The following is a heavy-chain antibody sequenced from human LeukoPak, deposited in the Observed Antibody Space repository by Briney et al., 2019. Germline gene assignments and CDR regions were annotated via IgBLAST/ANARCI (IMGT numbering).Heavy chain of an antibody. V-gene: IGHV3-11*04. CDR2: ISSGSTI. J-gene: IGHJ4*02. D-gene: IGHD2-15*01. CDR1: GFTFSDYY. CDR3: ARGWSASANDY. Sequence: PGGSLRLSCAASGFTFSDYYMSWIRQAPGKGLEWVSYISSGSTIYYADSVKGRFTISRDNAKNSLYLQMNSLRAEDTAVYYCARGWSASANDYWGQGTLVTVSS.